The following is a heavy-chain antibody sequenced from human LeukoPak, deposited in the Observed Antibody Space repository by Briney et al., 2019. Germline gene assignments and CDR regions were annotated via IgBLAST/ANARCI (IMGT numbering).Heavy chain of an antibody. J-gene: IGHJ4*02. D-gene: IGHD4-17*01. Sequence: ASVKVSCKASGYTFTGYYMHWVRQAPGQRLEWMGWINPNSGGTNYAQKFQGWVTMTRDTSISTAYMELSRLRSDDTAVYYCARDYGDYKFDYWGRGTLVSVSS. V-gene: IGHV1-2*04. CDR2: INPNSGGT. CDR3: ARDYGDYKFDY. CDR1: GYTFTGYY.